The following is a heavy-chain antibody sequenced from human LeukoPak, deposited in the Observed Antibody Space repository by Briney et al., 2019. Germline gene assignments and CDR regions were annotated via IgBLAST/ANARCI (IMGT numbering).Heavy chain of an antibody. V-gene: IGHV3-74*01. D-gene: IGHD4-23*01. CDR2: IASDGSST. CDR3: ARGRPHGNDY. J-gene: IGHJ4*02. CDR1: GFTFSSHW. Sequence: GGSLRLSCAASGFTFSSHWMNWVRQAPGKGLVWVSRIASDGSSTTYADSVKGRFSISRDNAKNTLYLQMNSLRVEDTAVYYCARGRPHGNDYWGQGTLVTVSS.